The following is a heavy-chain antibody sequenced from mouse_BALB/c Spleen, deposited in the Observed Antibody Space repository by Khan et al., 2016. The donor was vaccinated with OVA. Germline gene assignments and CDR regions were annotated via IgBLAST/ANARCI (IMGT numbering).Heavy chain of an antibody. CDR3: ASQLTWSFAD. V-gene: IGHV5-6*01. Sequence: EVQLVESGGDLVKPGGSLKLSCAASGFTFSSYSMSWVRQIPDKRLEWVATMSSGGDYTYYPDSVKGRFTISRDTAKNTLYMKMSSLKAEDTAVDYCASQLTWSFADWGQGTLVTGSA. CDR1: GFTFSSYS. D-gene: IGHD1-3*01. J-gene: IGHJ3*01. CDR2: MSSGGDYT.